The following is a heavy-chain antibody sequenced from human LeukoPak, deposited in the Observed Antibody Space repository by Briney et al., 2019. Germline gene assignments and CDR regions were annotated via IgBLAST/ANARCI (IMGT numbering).Heavy chain of an antibody. CDR3: ARGGRSLDY. J-gene: IGHJ4*02. V-gene: IGHV4-59*01. CDR1: GGSMSSNY. D-gene: IGHD6-19*01. Sequence: PSETLSLTCTISGGSMSSNYWSWIRQPPGNGLEWIGYIYYSGSTNYNPSLKSRVSISVDTSKSQFSLRLSSVTAADTALYYCARGGRSLDYWGQGTLVAVSS. CDR2: IYYSGST.